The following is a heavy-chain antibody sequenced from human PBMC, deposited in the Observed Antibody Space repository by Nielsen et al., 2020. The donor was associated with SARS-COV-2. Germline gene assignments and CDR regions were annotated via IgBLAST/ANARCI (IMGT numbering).Heavy chain of an antibody. CDR3: ARDDYSKRFDI. CDR1: GYSFTGYW. V-gene: IGHV5-10-1*01. CDR2: IDPSDSYT. J-gene: IGHJ3*02. D-gene: IGHD4-11*01. Sequence: GGSLRLSCKGSGYSFTGYWISWVRQMPGKGLEWMGRIDPSDSYTNYSPSFQGHVTISADKSISTAYLQWSSLKASDTAMYYCARDDYSKRFDIWGHGTMVTVSS.